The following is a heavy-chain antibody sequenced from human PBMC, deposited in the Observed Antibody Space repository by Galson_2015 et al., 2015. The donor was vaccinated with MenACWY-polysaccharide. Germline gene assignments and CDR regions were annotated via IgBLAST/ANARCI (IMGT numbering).Heavy chain of an antibody. CDR1: HYTFTNYG. D-gene: IGHD6-19*01. J-gene: IGHJ4*02. CDR3: AKDRSTGWYVY. V-gene: IGHV1-18*01. CDR2: ISTYNDNK. Sequence: SVKVSCKASHYTFTNYGISWVRQAPGQGLEWMGWISTYNDNKHYAQKLQGRVIMTTDTSTSTAYMELRSLRSDDTATYYCAKDRSTGWYVYWGQGTLVTVSS.